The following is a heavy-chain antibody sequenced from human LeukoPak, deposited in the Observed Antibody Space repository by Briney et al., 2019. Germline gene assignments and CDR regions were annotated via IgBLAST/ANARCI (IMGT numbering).Heavy chain of an antibody. CDR1: GFAFSSYG. CDR3: AKRVPYTSSSVYFDY. D-gene: IGHD6-6*01. V-gene: IGHV3-23*01. Sequence: GGSLRLSCAASGFAFSSYGMSWVRQAPGKGLEWVSSISDDGRSTYYADSVKGRFTISKDNSKNTMYLQMNNLRAEDTAIYYCAKRVPYTSSSVYFDYWGQGTLVTVSS. CDR2: ISDDGRST. J-gene: IGHJ4*02.